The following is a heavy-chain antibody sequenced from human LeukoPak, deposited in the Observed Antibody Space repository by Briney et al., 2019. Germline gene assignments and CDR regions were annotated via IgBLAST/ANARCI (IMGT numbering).Heavy chain of an antibody. J-gene: IGHJ3*02. CDR1: GYTFTGYY. D-gene: IGHD3-9*01. CDR2: INLNSGGT. V-gene: IGHV1-2*02. Sequence: ASVTVSCKSSGYTFTGYYMHWVRQAPGQGLEWMGWINLNSGGTNYAQKFQGRVTMTRDTSISTAYMELSRLRSDDTAVYYCARGYYDILTGYHRRDAFDIWGQGTMVTVSS. CDR3: ARGYYDILTGYHRRDAFDI.